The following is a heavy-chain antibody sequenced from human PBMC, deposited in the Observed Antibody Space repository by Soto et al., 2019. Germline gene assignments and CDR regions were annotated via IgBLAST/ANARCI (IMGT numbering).Heavy chain of an antibody. CDR3: ARDHILTGYRVDY. CDR2: IIPDLAIA. V-gene: IGHV1-69*08. D-gene: IGHD3-9*01. Sequence: QVHLVQSGAEVKKPGSSVKVSCKASGATFSRYTISWVRQAPGQGLEWMGRIIPDLAIASYAQKFQGRVSITADKSTTTAYMELSSLRSEDTAVYYCARDHILTGYRVDYWGQGALLTVSS. CDR1: GATFSRYT. J-gene: IGHJ4*02.